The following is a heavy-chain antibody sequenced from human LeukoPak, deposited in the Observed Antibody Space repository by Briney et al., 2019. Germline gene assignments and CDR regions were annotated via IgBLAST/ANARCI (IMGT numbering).Heavy chain of an antibody. J-gene: IGHJ4*02. CDR2: ISTYDDNI. D-gene: IGHD3-9*01. CDR1: GYTFTTYG. CDR3: ARETYSNILTGTDY. Sequence: ASVKVSCKASGYTFTTYGLSWVRQTPGQGLEWLGWISTYDDNIKYAQSLQGRLTLTIDPSTSTAYMELRSLTSDDTAVYYCARETYSNILTGTDYWGPGTLVTVSS. V-gene: IGHV1-18*01.